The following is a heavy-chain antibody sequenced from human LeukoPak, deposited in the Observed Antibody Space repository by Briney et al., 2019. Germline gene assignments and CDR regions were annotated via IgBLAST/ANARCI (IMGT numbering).Heavy chain of an antibody. Sequence: PSETLSLTCTVSGGSISSYYWSWIRQPPGKGLEWIGYIYYSGRTNDNPSLKSRVTISVDTSKNQFSLKLSSVTAADTAVYYCAREGYYYGSGIDYYYYYYMDVWGKGTTVTVS. V-gene: IGHV4-59*01. CDR1: GGSISSYY. J-gene: IGHJ6*03. D-gene: IGHD3-10*01. CDR2: IYYSGRT. CDR3: AREGYYYGSGIDYYYYYYMDV.